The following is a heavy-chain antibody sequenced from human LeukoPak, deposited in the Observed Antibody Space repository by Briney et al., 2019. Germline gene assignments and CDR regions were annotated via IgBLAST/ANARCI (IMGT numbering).Heavy chain of an antibody. D-gene: IGHD1-26*01. Sequence: GGSLRLSCAASGFTFSSYGMSWVRQAPGKGLEWVSSISSSSSYIYYADSVQGLFTISRDNAKNSLYLQMNSLRVEDTAVYYCTRDFRGSYADYWGQGTLVTVSS. CDR3: TRDFRGSYADY. J-gene: IGHJ4*02. CDR2: ISSSSSYI. V-gene: IGHV3-21*01. CDR1: GFTFSSYG.